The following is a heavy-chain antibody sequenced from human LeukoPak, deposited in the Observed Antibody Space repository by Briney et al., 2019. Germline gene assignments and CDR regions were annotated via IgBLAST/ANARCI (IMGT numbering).Heavy chain of an antibody. CDR1: GFTFSNAW. Sequence: KPGGSLRLSCAASGFTFSNAWMSWVRQAPGKGLEWVGRIKSKTDGGTTDYAAPVKGRFTISRDDSKNTLYLQMNSLKTEDTAVCYCTTDIGGYYFAFDIWGQGTVVTVSS. CDR2: IKSKTDGGTT. V-gene: IGHV3-15*01. J-gene: IGHJ3*02. D-gene: IGHD3-22*01. CDR3: TTDIGGYYFAFDI.